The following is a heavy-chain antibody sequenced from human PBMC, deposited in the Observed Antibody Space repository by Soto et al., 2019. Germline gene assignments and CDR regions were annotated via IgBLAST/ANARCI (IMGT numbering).Heavy chain of an antibody. Sequence: EVQLVESGGGLVQPGGSLRLSCAASGFTFSGYWMHWVRQAPGKGLVLVSLINSDGTSTTHADSGKGRLTISRDNAKSTLYLHMNCLSPDDTAVYYCARGWQAEATGGIDSWGQETLVIVSS. CDR2: INSDGTST. V-gene: IGHV3-74*01. CDR1: GFTFSGYW. D-gene: IGHD2-8*02. J-gene: IGHJ4*02. CDR3: ARGWQAEATGGIDS.